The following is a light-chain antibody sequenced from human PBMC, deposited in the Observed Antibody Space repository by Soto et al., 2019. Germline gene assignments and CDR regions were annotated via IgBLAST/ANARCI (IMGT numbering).Light chain of an antibody. CDR2: SNS. V-gene: IGLV1-44*01. J-gene: IGLJ1*01. CDR3: SSYAGSDNPYV. Sequence: QSVLTQPPSASGAPGQRVTISCSGSSSDIGSNTVNWYQQLPGTAPKVLIQSNSHRPSGVPDRFSGSKSGTSASLAISGLQSEDEADYYCSSYAGSDNPYVFGTGTKLTV. CDR1: SSDIGSNT.